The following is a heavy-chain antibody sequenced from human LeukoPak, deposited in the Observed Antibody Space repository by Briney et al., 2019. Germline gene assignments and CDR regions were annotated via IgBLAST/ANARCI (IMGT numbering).Heavy chain of an antibody. CDR2: ISYDGSNK. CDR1: GFTFSSYA. V-gene: IGHV3-30*04. Sequence: GRSLRLSCAASGFTFSSYAMHWIRQAPGKGLEWVAVISYDGSNKYYADSVKGRFTISRDNSKNTLYLQMNSPRAEDTAVYYCARVQDGSGSYYYYGMDVWGQGTTVTVSS. CDR3: ARVQDGSGSYYYYGMDV. J-gene: IGHJ6*02. D-gene: IGHD3-10*01.